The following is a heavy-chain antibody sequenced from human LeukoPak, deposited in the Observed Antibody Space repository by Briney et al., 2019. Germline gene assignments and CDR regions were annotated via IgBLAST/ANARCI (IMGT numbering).Heavy chain of an antibody. CDR3: ATRALSGDAIDY. CDR1: RFTFNSYA. J-gene: IGHJ4*02. CDR2: ITDSGGRT. V-gene: IGHV3-23*01. Sequence: GGSLRLSCAASRFTFNSYAMSWVRQAPGKGLEWLSAITDSGGRTYYADSVKGRFTISRDNSKNTLYLQMNSLRAEDTAVYYCATRALSGDAIDYWGQGTLVTGSS. D-gene: IGHD5-12*01.